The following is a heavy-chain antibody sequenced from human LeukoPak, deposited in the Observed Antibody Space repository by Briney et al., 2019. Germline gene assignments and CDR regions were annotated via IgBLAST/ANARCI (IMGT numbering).Heavy chain of an antibody. CDR2: ISGSSSYI. J-gene: IGHJ4*02. V-gene: IGHV3-21*01. CDR1: GFTFSSYS. CDR3: ARESWGLLNFDY. Sequence: PGGSLRLSCAVSGFTFSSYSMNWVRQAPGKGLEWVSSISGSSSYIYYADSVKGRFTISRHNAKNSLYLQMNSLRGEDTAVYYCARESWGLLNFDYWGQGTLVTVSS. D-gene: IGHD7-27*01.